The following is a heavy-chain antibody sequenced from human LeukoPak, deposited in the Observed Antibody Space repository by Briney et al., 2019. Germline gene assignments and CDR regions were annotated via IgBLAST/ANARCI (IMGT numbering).Heavy chain of an antibody. J-gene: IGHJ4*02. V-gene: IGHV3-23*01. CDR1: GFTFSIYA. Sequence: GGSLRLSCAASGFTFSIYAMSWVRQAPGRGLEWASAFSGSGGSTYYADSVKGRFTISRDNSKNTLYLQMNSLRAEDTAVYYCAKDSWFGELSNLFDYWGQGTLVTVSS. D-gene: IGHD3-10*01. CDR3: AKDSWFGELSNLFDY. CDR2: FSGSGGST.